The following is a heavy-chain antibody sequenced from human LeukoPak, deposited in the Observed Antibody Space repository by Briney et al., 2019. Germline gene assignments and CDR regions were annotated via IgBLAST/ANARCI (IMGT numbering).Heavy chain of an antibody. CDR3: ARGPWSIRSYGQRDY. V-gene: IGHV1-18*01. J-gene: IGHJ4*02. D-gene: IGHD5-18*01. CDR1: GYTFTSYG. CDR2: ISAYNGNT. Sequence: ASVKVSCTASGYTFTSYGISWVRQAPGQGLEWMGWISAYNGNTNYAQKLQGRVTMTTDTSTSTAYMELRSLRSDDTAVYYCARGPWSIRSYGQRDYWGQGTLVTVSS.